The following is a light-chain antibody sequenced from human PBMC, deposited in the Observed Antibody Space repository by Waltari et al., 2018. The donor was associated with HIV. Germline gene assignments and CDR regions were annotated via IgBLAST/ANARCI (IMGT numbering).Light chain of an antibody. CDR3: NSRDSTGNHLVV. V-gene: IGLV3-19*01. J-gene: IGLJ2*01. CDR2: GKN. CDR1: TFRTYY. Sequence: SSGVAQDPAVSVALGQTVTITCRGYTFRTYYATWYQQKPGQAPVLIFYGKNSRPSGIPDRFSGSTSGNTAFLTITGAQAEDEAAYYCNSRDSTGNHLVVFGGGTKLTVL.